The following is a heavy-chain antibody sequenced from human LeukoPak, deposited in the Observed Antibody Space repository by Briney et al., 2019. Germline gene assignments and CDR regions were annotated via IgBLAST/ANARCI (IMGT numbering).Heavy chain of an antibody. J-gene: IGHJ6*02. CDR3: ARGQISSGYYDFWSGYWDYYYGMDV. CDR2: INHSGST. Sequence: SQTLSLTCAVSGGSISSGGYYRSWIRQPPGKGLEWIGEINHSGSTNYNPSLKSRVTISVDTSKNQFSLKLSSVTAADTAVYYCARGQISSGYYDFWSGYWDYYYGMDVWGQGTTVTVSS. V-gene: IGHV4-30-2*01. D-gene: IGHD3-3*01. CDR1: GGSISSGGYY.